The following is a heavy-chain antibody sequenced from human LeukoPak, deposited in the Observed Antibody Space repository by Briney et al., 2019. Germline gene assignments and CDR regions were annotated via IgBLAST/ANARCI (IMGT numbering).Heavy chain of an antibody. CDR2: IYYSGSS. D-gene: IGHD1-26*01. CDR3: ARVGVTADFDY. Sequence: PSGTLSLTCAVSGGSISSSGYYWGWVRQPPGKELEWIGSIYYSGSSHYNPSLKSRVSMSRDTAKNQFSLNLSSVTAADTAVYYCARVGVTADFDYWGQGTLVTVSS. CDR1: GGSISSSGYY. J-gene: IGHJ4*02. V-gene: IGHV4-39*07.